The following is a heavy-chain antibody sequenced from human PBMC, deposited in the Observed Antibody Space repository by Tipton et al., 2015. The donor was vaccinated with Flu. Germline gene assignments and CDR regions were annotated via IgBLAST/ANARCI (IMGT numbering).Heavy chain of an antibody. D-gene: IGHD3-10*01. V-gene: IGHV5-51*01. CDR2: IYPGDSDT. CDR3: ARRRGEYGLGSRELDY. Sequence: MQLVQSGAEVKKPGESLKISCKGSGYSFTSYWIGWVRQMPGKGLEWMGIIYPGDSDTRYSPSFQGQVTISADKSISTAYLQWSSLKASDTAMYYCARRRGEYGLGSRELDYWGQGTLVTVSS. CDR1: GYSFTSYW. J-gene: IGHJ4*02.